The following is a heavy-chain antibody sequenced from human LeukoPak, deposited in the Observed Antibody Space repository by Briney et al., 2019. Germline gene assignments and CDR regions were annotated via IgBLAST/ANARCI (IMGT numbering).Heavy chain of an antibody. CDR1: GGSISSSTYY. V-gene: IGHV4-39*01. Sequence: SETLSLTCTVSGGSISSSTYYWAWIRQPPGKGLEWIGSIYYSGSTYYNPSLKSRVTISVDTSKNQFSLKLSSVTAADTAVYYCARGFCMVRGVISWFDPWGQGTLVTVSS. CDR3: ARGFCMVRGVISWFDP. D-gene: IGHD3-10*01. CDR2: IYYSGST. J-gene: IGHJ5*02.